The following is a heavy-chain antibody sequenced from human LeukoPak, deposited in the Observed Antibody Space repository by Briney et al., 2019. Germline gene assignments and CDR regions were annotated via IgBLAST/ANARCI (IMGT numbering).Heavy chain of an antibody. V-gene: IGHV1-69*02. CDR3: ARAYCSGSSCYFDY. D-gene: IGHD2-15*01. J-gene: IGHJ4*02. CDR2: IIPILGIA. Sequence: PMASVKVSCKASGGTFSSYTISWVRQPPGQGLEWMRRIIPILGIANYAQKLQGRVTITADKSTSTAYMELSSLRSEDTAVYYCARAYCSGSSCYFDYWGQGTLVTVSS. CDR1: GGTFSSYT.